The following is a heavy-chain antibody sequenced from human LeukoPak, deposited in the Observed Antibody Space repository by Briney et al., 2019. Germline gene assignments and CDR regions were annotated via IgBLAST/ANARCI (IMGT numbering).Heavy chain of an antibody. CDR1: GGSFSGYY. Sequence: SKTLSLTCAVYGGSFSGYYWSWLRQPPGKGVEWMGEINHSGSTNYNPSLKSRVTISVDTSKNQFSLKLSSVTAADTAVYYCARGRDSSGYYYGDYWGQGTLVTVSS. CDR2: INHSGST. D-gene: IGHD3-22*01. J-gene: IGHJ4*02. CDR3: ARGRDSSGYYYGDY. V-gene: IGHV4-34*01.